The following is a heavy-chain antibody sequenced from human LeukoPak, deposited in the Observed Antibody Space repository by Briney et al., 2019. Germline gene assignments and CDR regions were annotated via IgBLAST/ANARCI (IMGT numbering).Heavy chain of an antibody. CDR1: GGTFSSYA. J-gene: IGHJ4*02. D-gene: IGHD2-8*01. CDR3: AREDIVLMVYGSHFDY. Sequence: SVKVSCKASGGTFSSYAISWGRQAPGQGLEWMGRIIPIFGTANYAQKFQGRVTITTDESTSTAYMELSSLRSEDTAVYYCAREDIVLMVYGSHFDYWGQGTLVTVSS. V-gene: IGHV1-69*05. CDR2: IIPIFGTA.